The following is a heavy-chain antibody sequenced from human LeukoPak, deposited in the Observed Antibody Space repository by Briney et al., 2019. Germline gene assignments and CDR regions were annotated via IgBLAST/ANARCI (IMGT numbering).Heavy chain of an antibody. D-gene: IGHD6-13*01. Sequence: SQTLSLTCAVSGGSISSGGYSWSWIRQPPGKGLEWIGYIYHSGSTYYNPSLKSRDTISVDTSKNQFSLKLSSVTAADTAVYYCARQRISSFSDYWGQGTLVTVSS. V-gene: IGHV4-30-2*03. CDR1: GGSISSGGYS. J-gene: IGHJ4*02. CDR3: ARQRISSFSDY. CDR2: IYHSGST.